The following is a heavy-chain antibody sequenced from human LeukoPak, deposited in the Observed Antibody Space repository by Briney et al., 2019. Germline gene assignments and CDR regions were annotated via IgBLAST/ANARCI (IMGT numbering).Heavy chain of an antibody. CDR2: ISGNGVST. Sequence: SGGSLRLSCSASGFTFSSNSMNWVRQAPGKGLEYVSAISGNGVSTYYAGSVKGRFTISRDDSKNTLYLQMTSLRAEDTAVYYCARSKSYSSGWTDFDCWGQGTLVTVSS. CDR1: GFTFSSNS. D-gene: IGHD6-19*01. CDR3: ARSKSYSSGWTDFDC. V-gene: IGHV3-64D*06. J-gene: IGHJ4*02.